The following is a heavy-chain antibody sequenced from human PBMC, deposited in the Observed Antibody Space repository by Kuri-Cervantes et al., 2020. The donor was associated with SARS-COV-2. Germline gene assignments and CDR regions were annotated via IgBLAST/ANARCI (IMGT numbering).Heavy chain of an antibody. CDR3: ARGSYDFWSGYHYYYGMDV. CDR1: GGSFSGYY. CDR2: INHSGST. J-gene: IGHJ6*02. V-gene: IGHV4-34*01. Sequence: GSLRLTCAVYGGSFSGYYWSWIRQPPGKGLEWIGEINHSGSTNYNPSLKSRVTISVDTSKNQFSLKLSSVTAADTAVYYCARGSYDFWSGYHYYYGMDVWGQGTTVTVSS. D-gene: IGHD3-3*01.